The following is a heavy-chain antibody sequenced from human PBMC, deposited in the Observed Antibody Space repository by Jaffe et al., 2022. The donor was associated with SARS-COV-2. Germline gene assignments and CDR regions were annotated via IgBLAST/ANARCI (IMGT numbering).Heavy chain of an antibody. J-gene: IGHJ6*04. Sequence: QVQLVESGGGVVQPGRSLRLSCAASGFTFSSYAMHWVRQAPGKGLEWVAVISYDGSNKYYADSVKGRFTISRDNSKNTLYLQMNSLRAEDTAVYYCASGGFGELSTLLDVWGKGTTVTVSS. D-gene: IGHD3-10*01. CDR1: GFTFSSYA. CDR2: ISYDGSNK. CDR3: ASGGFGELSTLLDV. V-gene: IGHV3-30*04.